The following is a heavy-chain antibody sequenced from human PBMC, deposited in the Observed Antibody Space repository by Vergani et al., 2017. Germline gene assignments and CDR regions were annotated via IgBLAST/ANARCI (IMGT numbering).Heavy chain of an antibody. J-gene: IGHJ3*02. Sequence: QLQLQESGPGLVKPSQTLSLTCTVSGGSISSDDFYWSWIRQPPGKGLEWIGYIHYSGTTYYNSSLKSRVSMSVATSKKQFSLKMNSVTAADTAVYYCARRCSTTCSTMGRAAFDIWGQGTMVTVSS. V-gene: IGHV4-30-4*01. D-gene: IGHD2-2*01. CDR1: GGSISSDDFY. CDR3: ARRCSTTCSTMGRAAFDI. CDR2: IHYSGTT.